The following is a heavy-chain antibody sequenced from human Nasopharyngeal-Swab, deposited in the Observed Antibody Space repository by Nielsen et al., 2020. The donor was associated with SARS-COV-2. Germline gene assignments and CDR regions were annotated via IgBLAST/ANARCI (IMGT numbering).Heavy chain of an antibody. CDR2: ISGSGGST. D-gene: IGHD6-13*01. Sequence: SCAASGFTFSSYAMSWVRQAPGKGLEWVSAISGSGGSTYYADSVKGRFTISRDNSKNTLYLQMNSLRAEDTAVYYCARGRLAAPNFDYWGQGTLVTVSS. CDR3: ARGRLAAPNFDY. V-gene: IGHV3-23*01. CDR1: GFTFSSYA. J-gene: IGHJ4*02.